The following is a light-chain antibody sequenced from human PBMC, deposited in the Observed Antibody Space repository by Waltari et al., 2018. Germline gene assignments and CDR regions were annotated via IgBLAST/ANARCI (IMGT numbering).Light chain of an antibody. CDR3: QTGGHGTWV. V-gene: IGLV4-69*01. CDR2: VNRDGSH. CDR1: RGPSRHL. Sequence: QLVLTQSPSASASLGASVRLTCPLDRGPSRHLLAWHQQQPEKGPRDLMKVNRDGSHSKGDEIPDRFSGSGSGAERYLTISSVQSEDEADYYCQTGGHGTWVFGGGTKLTVL. J-gene: IGLJ3*02.